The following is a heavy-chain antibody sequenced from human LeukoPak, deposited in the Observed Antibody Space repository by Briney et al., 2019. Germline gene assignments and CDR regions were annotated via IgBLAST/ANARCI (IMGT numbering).Heavy chain of an antibody. J-gene: IGHJ5*02. D-gene: IGHD2-21*02. CDR2: ISNGNT. Sequence: GGSLRLSCAASGFPFSNHAMSWVRQPPGKGLEWVSAISNGNTYYADSVRGRFTISRDDSKNMVYLQMNSLRVEDTARYYCVREAGYCASVCLKSNWFDPWGQGTLVNVSS. CDR1: GFPFSNHA. V-gene: IGHV3-23*01. CDR3: VREAGYCASVCLKSNWFDP.